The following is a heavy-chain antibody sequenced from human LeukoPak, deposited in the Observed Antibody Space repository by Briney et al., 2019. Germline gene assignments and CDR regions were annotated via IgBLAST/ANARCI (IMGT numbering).Heavy chain of an antibody. CDR1: GYTFTSYY. V-gene: IGHV1-46*01. Sequence: ASVKVSCKASGYTFTSYYMHWVRQAPGQGLEWMGIINPSGGSTSYAQKFQGRVTMTRDTSTSTVYMELSSLRSEDTAVYYCARHFDYYYDSTDPSNWFDPWGQGTLVTVSS. D-gene: IGHD3-22*01. J-gene: IGHJ5*02. CDR2: INPSGGST. CDR3: ARHFDYYYDSTDPSNWFDP.